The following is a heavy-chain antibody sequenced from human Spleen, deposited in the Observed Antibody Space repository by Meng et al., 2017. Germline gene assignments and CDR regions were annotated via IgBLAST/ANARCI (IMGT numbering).Heavy chain of an antibody. CDR3: ARGPTTMAHDFDY. J-gene: IGHJ4*02. CDR2: INNSGSP. D-gene: IGHD4-11*01. V-gene: IGHV4-34*01. CDR1: GGAFSDFY. Sequence: QVRCQLWGPGLCEPLDTLAPPDAVSGGAFSDFYWSWIRQPPGKGMEWIGEINNSGSPNYNPSLESRATISVDTSQNNLSLKLSSVTAADSAVYYCARGPTTMAHDFDYWGQGTLVTVSS.